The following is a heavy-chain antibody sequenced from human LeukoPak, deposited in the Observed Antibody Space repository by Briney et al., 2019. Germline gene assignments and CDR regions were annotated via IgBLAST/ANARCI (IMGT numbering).Heavy chain of an antibody. V-gene: IGHV3-64*01. J-gene: IGHJ3*02. CDR2: ISSNGGST. Sequence: GGSLRLSCAASGFTFSSYAMHWVRQAPGKGLEYVSAISSNGGSTYYANSVKGRFTISRDNSKNTLYLQMGSLRAEDMAVYYCASFSIAVAGTRGSFDIWGQGTMVTVSS. CDR3: ASFSIAVAGTRGSFDI. D-gene: IGHD6-19*01. CDR1: GFTFSSYA.